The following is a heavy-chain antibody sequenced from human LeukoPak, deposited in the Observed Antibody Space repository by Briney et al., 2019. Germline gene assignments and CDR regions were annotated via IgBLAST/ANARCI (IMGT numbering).Heavy chain of an antibody. CDR1: GISFSSHG. Sequence: GGSLRLSCAASGISFSSHGMHWVRQAPGQGLEGVAVIWYDGSNIYYTDSVKGRLTISRDNSKNTLYLQMNSLRAEDTAVYYCAKESGEDSSGWYVVDYWGHRTLVTVSS. J-gene: IGHJ4*01. V-gene: IGHV3-33*06. CDR2: IWYDGSNI. CDR3: AKESGEDSSGWYVVDY. D-gene: IGHD6-19*01.